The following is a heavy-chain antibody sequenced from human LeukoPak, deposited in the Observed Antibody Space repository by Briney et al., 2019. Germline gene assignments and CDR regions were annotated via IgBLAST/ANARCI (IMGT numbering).Heavy chain of an antibody. J-gene: IGHJ4*02. D-gene: IGHD3-9*01. CDR1: GFIFSNYA. CDR2: IVGSGATT. V-gene: IGHV3-23*01. CDR3: AKWGDYDILTGYYVPDY. Sequence: GGSLRLSCAASGFIFSNYAMSWVRQAPGKGLEWVSAIVGSGATTFYADSVKGRFTISRDNSKNTLYLQMNSLRAEDTAVYYCAKWGDYDILTGYYVPDYWGQGTLVTVSS.